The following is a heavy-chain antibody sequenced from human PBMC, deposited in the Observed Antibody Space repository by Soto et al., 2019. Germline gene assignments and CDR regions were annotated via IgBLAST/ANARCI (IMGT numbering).Heavy chain of an antibody. J-gene: IGHJ4*02. D-gene: IGHD6-13*01. V-gene: IGHV3-11*01. CDR1: GFTFSDYY. Sequence: LRLSCAASGFTFSDYYMSWIRQAPGKGLEWVSYISSSGSTIYYADSVKGRFTISRDNAKNSLYLQMNSLRAEDTAVYYCASSGSSSWGVRAYYFDYWGQGTLVTVSS. CDR3: ASSGSSSWGVRAYYFDY. CDR2: ISSSGSTI.